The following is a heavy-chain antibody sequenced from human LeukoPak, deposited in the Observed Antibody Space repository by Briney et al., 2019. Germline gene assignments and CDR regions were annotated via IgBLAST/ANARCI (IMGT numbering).Heavy chain of an antibody. CDR2: IYSGGST. D-gene: IGHD3-10*01. Sequence: GGSLRLSCAPSGFTVSSNYMSWGRHAPGKGLEWVSVIYSGGSTYYAESVTGRFTISRDNSKNTLYLQMNSLRAEDTAVYYCASGSGSYRTPYYYMDVWGTGTTVTVSS. V-gene: IGHV3-53*01. CDR3: ASGSGSYRTPYYYMDV. J-gene: IGHJ6*03. CDR1: GFTVSSNY.